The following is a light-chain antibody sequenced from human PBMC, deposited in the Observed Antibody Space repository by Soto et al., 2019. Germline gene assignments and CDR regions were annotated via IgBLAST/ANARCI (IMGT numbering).Light chain of an antibody. CDR2: DTS. CDR1: QTISSY. V-gene: IGKV3-11*01. Sequence: EIVLTQSPATLSLSPGERATLSCRASQTISSYLAWYQQKPGQAPRLLIYDTSKSATGIPARFSGSGSGTVFTLTISSLAPEDFAVYYCQQRTNWPFFGGGTKVEIK. CDR3: QQRTNWPF. J-gene: IGKJ4*01.